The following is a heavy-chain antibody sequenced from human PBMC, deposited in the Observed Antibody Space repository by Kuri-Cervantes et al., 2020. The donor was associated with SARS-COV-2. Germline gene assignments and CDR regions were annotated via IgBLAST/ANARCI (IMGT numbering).Heavy chain of an antibody. V-gene: IGHV3-23*01. D-gene: IGHD4-17*01. CDR2: ISGSGGST. CDR1: GFTFSSCA. Sequence: GESLKISCAASGFTFSSCAMSWVRQAPGKGLEWVSAISGSGGSTYYADSVKGRFTISRDNSKNTLYLQMNSLRAEDTAVYYCAKDKWVTTKFVCAFDIWGQGTMVTVSS. CDR3: AKDKWVTTKFVCAFDI. J-gene: IGHJ3*02.